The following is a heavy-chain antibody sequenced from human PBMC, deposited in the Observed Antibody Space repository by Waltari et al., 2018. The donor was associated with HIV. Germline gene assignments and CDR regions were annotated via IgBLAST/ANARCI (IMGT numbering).Heavy chain of an antibody. CDR1: DYSITSGYY. J-gene: IGHJ4*02. D-gene: IGHD3-3*01. Sequence: QVQLQESGPGLVKPSETLSLTCSVSDYSITSGYYWGWIRQSPGRGLEWIGSISHSGTTVYSPSLKSRVTLFRDTSKNQFFPKLTSATAEDTAVYYCASTYYDLLEGWYFDFWGQGRLVTVSS. CDR3: ASTYYDLLEGWYFDF. V-gene: IGHV4-38-2*02. CDR2: ISHSGTT.